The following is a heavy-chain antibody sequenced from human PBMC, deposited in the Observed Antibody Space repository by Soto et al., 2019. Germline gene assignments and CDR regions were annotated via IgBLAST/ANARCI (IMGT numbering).Heavy chain of an antibody. J-gene: IGHJ4*02. Sequence: EVQLLESGGGLVQPGGSLRLSCAASGFTFSSYAMTWVRQRPGKGLEWGSSIKESGGSTSSADSVKDRFTISRANARDTLYLEMYSQRADVTAVYFCARSAGTVFGGGKYYFDSWGQGTLVTVSS. V-gene: IGHV3-23*01. CDR3: ARSAGTVFGGGKYYFDS. CDR1: GFTFSSYA. CDR2: IKESGGST. D-gene: IGHD3-3*01.